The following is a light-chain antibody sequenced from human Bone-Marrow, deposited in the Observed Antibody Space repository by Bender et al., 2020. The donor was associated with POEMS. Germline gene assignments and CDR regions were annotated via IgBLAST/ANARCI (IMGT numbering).Light chain of an antibody. J-gene: IGLJ3*02. CDR3: QAWDTDSGVV. V-gene: IGLV3-1*01. CDR1: EVTFKY. Sequence: SFELTQPPSVSVSPGQPATITCPGDEVTFKYVSWYQQKSGQSPVLVIFEDVKRPSGIPERFSGSKFGNRATLTISGAQAVDEADYYCQAWDTDSGVVFGGGTKLTVL. CDR2: EDV.